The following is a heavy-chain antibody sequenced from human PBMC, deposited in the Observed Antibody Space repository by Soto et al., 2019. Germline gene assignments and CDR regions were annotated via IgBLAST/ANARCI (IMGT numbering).Heavy chain of an antibody. CDR2: IYSGGST. D-gene: IGHD6-19*01. CDR1: GFTVSSNY. Sequence: VQLVESGGGLVQPGGSLRLSCAASGFTVSSNYMSWVRQAPGKGLEWVSVIYSGGSTYYADSVKGRFTISRDNSKNTLYLQMNSLRAEDTAVYYCARVTSSGRLIEAFDYWGQGTLVTVSS. V-gene: IGHV3-66*01. J-gene: IGHJ4*02. CDR3: ARVTSSGRLIEAFDY.